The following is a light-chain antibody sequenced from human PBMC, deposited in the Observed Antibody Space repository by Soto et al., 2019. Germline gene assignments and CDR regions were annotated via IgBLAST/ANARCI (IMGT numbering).Light chain of an antibody. V-gene: IGLV1-36*01. CDR3: ATWDDRLTAGV. CDR1: NSNIGSNA. CDR2: YND. J-gene: IGLJ3*02. Sequence: QSVLTQPPSASGTPGQRVTISCSGNNSNIGSNAVHWYQQLPGKAPKLLMYYNDMLPSGVSDRFSGSKSGTSASLAISGLQSEDEGDYYCATWDDRLTAGVFGGGTKLTVL.